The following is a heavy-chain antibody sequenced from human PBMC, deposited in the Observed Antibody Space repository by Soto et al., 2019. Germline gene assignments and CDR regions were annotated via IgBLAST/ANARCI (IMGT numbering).Heavy chain of an antibody. J-gene: IGHJ2*01. CDR2: IYYSGST. CDR3: ARGPGDDFRDWYFDL. V-gene: IGHV4-31*03. Sequence: QVQLQELGPGLVKPSQTLSLTCTVSGGSISSGGYYWSWIRQHPGKGLEWIGYIYYSGSTYYNPSLKSRVTISVDTSKNQFSLKLSSVTAADTAVYYCARGPGDDFRDWYFDLWGRGTLVTVSS. CDR1: GGSISSGGYY. D-gene: IGHD3-3*01.